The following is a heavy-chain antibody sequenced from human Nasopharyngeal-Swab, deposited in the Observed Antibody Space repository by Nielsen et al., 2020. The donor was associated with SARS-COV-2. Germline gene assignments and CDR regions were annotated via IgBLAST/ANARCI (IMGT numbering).Heavy chain of an antibody. D-gene: IGHD6-13*01. CDR3: ARIDRIAAPGDY. Sequence: SGPTLVKPTQTFTLTCTFSGFSLSTSGMCVGWIRQPPGKALEWLARIDWDDDKYYSTSLKTRLTISKDTSKNQVVLTMTNMDPVDTATYYCARIDRIAAPGDYWGQGTLVTVSS. CDR2: IDWDDDK. CDR1: GFSLSTSGMC. V-gene: IGHV2-70*11. J-gene: IGHJ4*02.